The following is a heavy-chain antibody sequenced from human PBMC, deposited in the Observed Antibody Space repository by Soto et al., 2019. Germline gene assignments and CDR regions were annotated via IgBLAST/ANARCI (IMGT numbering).Heavy chain of an antibody. D-gene: IGHD2-2*01. CDR2: ISGSGGST. J-gene: IGHJ4*02. CDR3: AKDQVVVVPAAILGPRIFDY. V-gene: IGHV3-23*01. Sequence: GGSLRLSCAASGFTFSSCAMSWVRQAPGKGLEWVSAISGSGGSTYYADSVKGRFTISRDNSKNTLYLQMNSLRAEDTAVYYCAKDQVVVVPAAILGPRIFDYWGQGTLVTVSS. CDR1: GFTFSSCA.